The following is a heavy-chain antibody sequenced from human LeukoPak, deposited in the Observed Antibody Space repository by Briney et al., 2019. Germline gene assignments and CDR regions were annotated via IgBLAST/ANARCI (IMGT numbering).Heavy chain of an antibody. D-gene: IGHD4-17*01. CDR3: ARDRDGDLDHKPDYDY. CDR2: IIPIFGTA. J-gene: IGHJ4*02. CDR1: GGTFSRYA. V-gene: IGHV1-69*01. Sequence: ASVKVSCKASGGTFSRYAISWVRQAPGQGLEWMGGIIPIFGTANYAQKFQGRVTITADESTSTAYMELSSLRSEDTAVYYCARDRDGDLDHKPDYDYWGQGTLVTVSS.